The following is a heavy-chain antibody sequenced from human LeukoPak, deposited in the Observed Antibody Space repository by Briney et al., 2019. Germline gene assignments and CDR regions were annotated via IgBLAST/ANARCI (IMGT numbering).Heavy chain of an antibody. CDR1: GGPFSSYA. V-gene: IGHV1-69*01. CDR2: VIPLFCTA. D-gene: IGHD3-9*01. CDR3: ARAGRAYYDILTGYYCFDY. Sequence: ASVEVFCKASGGPFSSYAISWVRQAPGQRLELMGGVIPLFCTANYAQKFQGRVTITADESTSTAYMELSSLRSEDTAVYYCARAGRAYYDILTGYYCFDYWGQGTLVTVSS. J-gene: IGHJ4*02.